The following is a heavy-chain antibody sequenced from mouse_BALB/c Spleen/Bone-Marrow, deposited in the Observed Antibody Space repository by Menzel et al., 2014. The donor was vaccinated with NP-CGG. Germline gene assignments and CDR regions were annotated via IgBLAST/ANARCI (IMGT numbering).Heavy chain of an antibody. D-gene: IGHD1-1*01. CDR2: INPRSGRT. V-gene: IGHV1S81*02. CDR3: ARGLYGAMDY. J-gene: IGHJ4*01. Sequence: VQLQQSGAELVKPGASVKLSCKASGYTFTSYLMYWVIQRPGQGLEWIGEINPRSGRTNYNEKFKSRATLTVDKSSSTAYMQLSSLTSEDSAVYYCARGLYGAMDYWGQGTSVTVSS. CDR1: GYTFTSYL.